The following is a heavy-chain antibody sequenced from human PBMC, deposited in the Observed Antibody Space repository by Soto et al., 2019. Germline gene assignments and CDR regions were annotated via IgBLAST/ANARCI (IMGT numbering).Heavy chain of an antibody. V-gene: IGHV3-9*01. CDR1: GFTFDDYA. J-gene: IGHJ4*02. CDR3: VRDNSYVREPFDY. Sequence: EVQLVESGGGLVQPGRSLRLSCAASGFTFDDYAMHWVRQVPGKGLEWVSGISWNSGGIDYADSVQGRFTISRDNAKNSLYLQMNSLSDEDTDFYYCVRDNSYVREPFDYWGQGTLVTVSS. CDR2: ISWNSGGI. D-gene: IGHD3-10*02.